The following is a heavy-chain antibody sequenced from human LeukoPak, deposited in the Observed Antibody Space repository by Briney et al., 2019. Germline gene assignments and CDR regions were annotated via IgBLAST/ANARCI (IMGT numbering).Heavy chain of an antibody. J-gene: IGHJ4*02. D-gene: IGHD2-2*01. V-gene: IGHV3-11*01. CDR2: ISSSGSTI. CDR3: ARGLPATLLDY. CDR1: GFTFSDYY. Sequence: GGSLRLSCAASGFTFSDYYMSWIRQAPGKGLKWVSYISSSGSTIYYADSVKGRFTISRDNAKNSLYLQMNSLRAEDTATYYCARGLPATLLDYWGQGTLVTVSS.